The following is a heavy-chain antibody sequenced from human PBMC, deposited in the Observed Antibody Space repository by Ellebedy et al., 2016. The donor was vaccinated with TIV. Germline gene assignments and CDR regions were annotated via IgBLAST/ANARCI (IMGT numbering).Heavy chain of an antibody. J-gene: IGHJ4*02. CDR1: GFTFSSYG. Sequence: PGGSLRLSCAASGFTFSSYGMHRVRQAPGKGLEWVAVIWYDGSNKYYADSVKGRFTISRDNSKNTLYLQMNSLRAEDTAVYYCAREMSSGYRLYFDCWGQGTLVTVSS. CDR2: IWYDGSNK. D-gene: IGHD3-22*01. CDR3: AREMSSGYRLYFDC. V-gene: IGHV3-33*01.